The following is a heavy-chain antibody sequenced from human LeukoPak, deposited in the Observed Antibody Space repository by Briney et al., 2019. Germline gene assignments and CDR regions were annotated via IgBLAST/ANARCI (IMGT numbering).Heavy chain of an antibody. CDR1: GGSISNSIYY. D-gene: IGHD6-13*01. CDR2: ISYSGST. V-gene: IGHV4-39*01. J-gene: IGHJ4*02. CDR3: ATGRAAAGQYYFDY. Sequence: SETLSLTCTVPGGSISNSIYYWAWIRQPPGKGLEWIGTISYSGSTYYNPSLKSRVTISVDTSKNQFSLKLNSVTAADTAVYYCATGRAAAGQYYFDYWGQGTLVTVSS.